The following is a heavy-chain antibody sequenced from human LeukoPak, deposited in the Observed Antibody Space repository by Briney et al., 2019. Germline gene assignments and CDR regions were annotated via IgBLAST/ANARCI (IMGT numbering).Heavy chain of an antibody. V-gene: IGHV3-23*01. D-gene: IGHD4-17*01. CDR3: AKDPNGDSVGAFDI. CDR1: GFTFRSYA. J-gene: IGHJ3*02. Sequence: ASSGFTFRSYATTWVRQAPGKGLEWVSSIRGSGDGTNYADSVKGRFTISRDNSKNTLYLQMNYLRAEDTAVYYCAKDPNGDSVGAFDIWGQGTMVSISS. CDR2: IRGSGDGT.